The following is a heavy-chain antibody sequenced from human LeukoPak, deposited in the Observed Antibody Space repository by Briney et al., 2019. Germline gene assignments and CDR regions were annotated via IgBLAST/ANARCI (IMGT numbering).Heavy chain of an antibody. J-gene: IGHJ4*02. CDR1: GFPFSSYS. CDR3: ARDGIQLWTVAVDY. D-gene: IGHD5-18*01. V-gene: IGHV3-48*02. CDR2: IRSSSSTI. Sequence: PGGSLRLSCAASGFPFSSYSMNWVRQAPGKGLERVSYIRSSSSTIYYADSVKGRFTISRDNAKNSLYLQMNSLRDEDTAVYYCARDGIQLWTVAVDYWSQGTLVTVSS.